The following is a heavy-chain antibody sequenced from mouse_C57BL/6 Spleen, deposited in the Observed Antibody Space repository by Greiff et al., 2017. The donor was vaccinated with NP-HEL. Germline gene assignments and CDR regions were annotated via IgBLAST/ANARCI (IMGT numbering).Heavy chain of an antibody. CDR1: GYTFTSYW. Sequence: QVQLQQPGAELVKPGASVKMSCKASGYTFTSYWITWVKQRPGQGLEWIGDIYPGSGSTNYNEKFKSKATLTVDTSSSTAYMQLSSLTSEDSAVYYCAGIYYDYDVYAMDYWGQGTSVTVSS. V-gene: IGHV1-55*01. D-gene: IGHD2-4*01. CDR2: IYPGSGST. CDR3: AGIYYDYDVYAMDY. J-gene: IGHJ4*01.